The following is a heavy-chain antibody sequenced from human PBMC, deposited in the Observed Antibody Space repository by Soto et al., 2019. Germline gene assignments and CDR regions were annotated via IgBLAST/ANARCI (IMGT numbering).Heavy chain of an antibody. CDR3: AKSSPHLESYYYYYYGMDV. V-gene: IGHV3-30*18. CDR1: GFTFSSYG. Sequence: GGSLRLSCAASGFTFSSYGMHWVRQAPGKGLEWVAVISYDGSNKYYADSVKGRFTISRDNSKNTLYLQMNSLRAEDTAVYYCAKSSPHLESYYYYYYGMDVWGQGTTVTVSS. D-gene: IGHD6-6*01. CDR2: ISYDGSNK. J-gene: IGHJ6*02.